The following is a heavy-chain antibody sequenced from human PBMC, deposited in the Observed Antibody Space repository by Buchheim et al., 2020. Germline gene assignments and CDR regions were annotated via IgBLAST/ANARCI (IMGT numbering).Heavy chain of an antibody. D-gene: IGHD6-13*01. J-gene: IGHJ5*02. CDR1: GFTFSSYA. Sequence: EVQLLESGGGLVQPGGSLRLSCAASGFTFSSYAMSWVRQAPGKGLEWVSAISGSGGSTYYADSVKGRFTISREHSKNTLYLQMKSLRAEDTAVYYCAKRGVFGSSSWDLFDPWGQGTL. V-gene: IGHV3-23*01. CDR2: ISGSGGST. CDR3: AKRGVFGSSSWDLFDP.